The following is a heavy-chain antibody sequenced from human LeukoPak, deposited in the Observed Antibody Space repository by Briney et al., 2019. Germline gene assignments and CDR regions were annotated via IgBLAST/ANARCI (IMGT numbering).Heavy chain of an antibody. CDR1: GFTFSNAW. J-gene: IGHJ5*02. Sequence: GGSLRLSCATSGFTFSNAWMNWVRQAPGKGLEWVGRIRSNSDGGTIDYAAPVKGRFTLSRDDSKTALYLQMNSLQTEDTAVYYCATDFYDSTWGQGTLVTVSS. CDR2: IRSNSDGGTI. D-gene: IGHD3-22*01. V-gene: IGHV3-15*07. CDR3: ATDFYDST.